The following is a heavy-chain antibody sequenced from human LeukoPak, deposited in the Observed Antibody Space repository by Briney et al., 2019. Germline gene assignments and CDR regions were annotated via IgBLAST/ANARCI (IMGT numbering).Heavy chain of an antibody. J-gene: IGHJ3*02. CDR1: GGSISSSSYY. D-gene: IGHD3-10*01. V-gene: IGHV4-39*01. CDR3: ARQKRNYLGAFDI. CDR2: IYYSGST. Sequence: PSETLSLTCTVSGGSISSSSYYWGWIRQPPRKGREWIGGIYYSGSTYYNPSLKSRVTISVDTSKNQFSLKLSSVTAADTAVYYCARQKRNYLGAFDIWGQGTMVTVSS.